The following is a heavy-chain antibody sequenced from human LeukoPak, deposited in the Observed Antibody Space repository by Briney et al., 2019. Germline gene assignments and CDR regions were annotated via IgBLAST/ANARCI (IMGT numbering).Heavy chain of an antibody. Sequence: SETLSLTCTVSGGSITTDNYYWDWIRQSPGRGLEWIGSLYYGGSTYYNASLKSRVTISIDTSKNQFSLKLTSVTAADTAVYYCAKQTGSGLFILPGGQGTLVTVSS. J-gene: IGHJ4*02. CDR2: LYYGGST. CDR3: AKQTGSGLFILP. V-gene: IGHV4-39*01. D-gene: IGHD3/OR15-3a*01. CDR1: GGSITTDNYY.